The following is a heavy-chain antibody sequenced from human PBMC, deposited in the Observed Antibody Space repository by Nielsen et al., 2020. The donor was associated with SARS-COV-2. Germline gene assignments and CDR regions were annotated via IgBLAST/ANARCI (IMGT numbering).Heavy chain of an antibody. CDR3: AKAGYCSSTSCYFDY. Sequence: SLKISCAASGFTFDDYAMHWVRQAPGKGLEWVSGISWNSGSIGYADSVKGRFTISRDNAKNSLYLQMNSLRVEDTALYYCAKAGYCSSTSCYFDYWGQGTLVTVSS. CDR1: GFTFDDYA. CDR2: ISWNSGSI. D-gene: IGHD2-2*01. V-gene: IGHV3-9*01. J-gene: IGHJ4*02.